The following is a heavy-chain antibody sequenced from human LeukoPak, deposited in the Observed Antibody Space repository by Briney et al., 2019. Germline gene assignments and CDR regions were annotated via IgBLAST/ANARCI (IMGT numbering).Heavy chain of an antibody. Sequence: SETLSLTCAVYGGSFSGYYWSWIRQPPGKGLEWIGYIYYSGSTNYNPSLKSRVTISVDTSKNQFSLKLSSVTAADTAVYYCARVYGDYGASFDYWGQGTLVTVSS. J-gene: IGHJ4*02. CDR2: IYYSGST. V-gene: IGHV4-59*01. CDR1: GGSFSGYY. D-gene: IGHD4-17*01. CDR3: ARVYGDYGASFDY.